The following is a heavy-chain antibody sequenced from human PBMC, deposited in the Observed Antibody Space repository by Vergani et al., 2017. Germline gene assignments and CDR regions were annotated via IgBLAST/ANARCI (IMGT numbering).Heavy chain of an antibody. CDR1: GFTFSSYA. J-gene: IGHJ5*02. V-gene: IGHV3-23*01. CDR2: ISGSGGST. CDR3: ARPYSGSGSMKGWFDP. D-gene: IGHD3-10*01. Sequence: EVQLLESGGGLVQPGGSLRLSCAASGFTFSSYAMSWVRQAPGQGLEWVSAISGSGGSTYYADSVKGRFTISRDNSKNTLYLQMNSLRAEDTAVYYCARPYSGSGSMKGWFDPWGQGTLVTVSS.